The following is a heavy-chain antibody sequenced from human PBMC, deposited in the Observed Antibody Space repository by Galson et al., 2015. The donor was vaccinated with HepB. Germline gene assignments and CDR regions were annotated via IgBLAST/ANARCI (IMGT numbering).Heavy chain of an antibody. D-gene: IGHD3-22*01. V-gene: IGHV2-5*08. CDR3: AHISMIPYWYFDL. J-gene: IGHJ2*01. Sequence: PALVKPTQTLTLTCTFSGFSLSTSGMCVSWIRQPPGKALDWLALIYWNDDKRYSPSLKNRLTITKDTSKNQVVLTLTNMDTVDTATYYCAHISMIPYWYFDLWGRGTLVTVSS. CDR2: IYWNDDK. CDR1: GFSLSTSGMC.